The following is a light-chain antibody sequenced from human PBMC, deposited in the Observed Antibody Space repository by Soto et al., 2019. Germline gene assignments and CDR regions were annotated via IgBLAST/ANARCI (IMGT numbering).Light chain of an antibody. CDR3: KQYNNYPLT. V-gene: IGKV1-5*03. CDR1: QSFSSW. CDR2: KAS. J-gene: IGKJ4*01. Sequence: DIQMTQSPSTLSASVGDRVTITCRASQSFSSWLAWYQKKPGKAPKALIYKASSLESGVPSRFSGSKSGTEVTLTISSLQPDDFAVYYCKQYNNYPLTFGGGTKVEIK.